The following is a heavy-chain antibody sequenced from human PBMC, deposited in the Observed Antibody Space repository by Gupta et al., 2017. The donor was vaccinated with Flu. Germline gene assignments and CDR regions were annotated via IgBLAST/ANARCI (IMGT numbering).Heavy chain of an antibody. Sequence: QLQLQESGPGLVKPSETLSLTCTVSGGSISSSSYYWGWIRQPPGQGLEWIGSIYYSGITYYNPSLKSRVTISVDTSKNQFSLKLSSVTAADTAVYYCAVNPGAMSIAARTDYWGQGTLVTVSS. J-gene: IGHJ4*02. CDR1: GGSISSSSYY. CDR2: IYYSGIT. D-gene: IGHD6-6*01. V-gene: IGHV4-39*01. CDR3: AVNPGAMSIAARTDY.